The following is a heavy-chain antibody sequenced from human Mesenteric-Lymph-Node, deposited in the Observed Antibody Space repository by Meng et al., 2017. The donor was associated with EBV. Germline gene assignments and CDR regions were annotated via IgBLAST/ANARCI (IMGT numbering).Heavy chain of an antibody. V-gene: IGHV4-61*01. CDR3: ASQGYYDSGAWGDYFDY. CDR1: GDSVNSATYY. D-gene: IGHD3-22*01. Sequence: QVQLQGSGPGLVKPPEPLSLTCSVSGDSVNSATYYWSWIRKPPGKGLEWIASVHSTGSTNYNPSLMSRVTISLDTSKSQFSLTLTYVTAADTAVYYCASQGYYDSGAWGDYFDYWGQGSLVTVSS. CDR2: VHSTGST. J-gene: IGHJ4*02.